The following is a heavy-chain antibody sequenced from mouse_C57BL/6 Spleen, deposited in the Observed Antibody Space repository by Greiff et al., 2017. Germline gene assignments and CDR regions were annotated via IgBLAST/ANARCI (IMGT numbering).Heavy chain of an antibody. J-gene: IGHJ2*01. V-gene: IGHV1-5*01. CDR2: IYPGNSDT. CDR3: TTILLRSFDY. D-gene: IGHD1-1*01. Sequence: EVQLQQSGPVLARPGASVKMSCKTSGYTFTSYWMHWVKQRPGQGLEWIGAIYPGNSDTSYNQKFKGKAKLTAVTSASTAYMELSSLTNEDSAVYYCTTILLRSFDYWGQGTTLTVSS. CDR1: GYTFTSYW.